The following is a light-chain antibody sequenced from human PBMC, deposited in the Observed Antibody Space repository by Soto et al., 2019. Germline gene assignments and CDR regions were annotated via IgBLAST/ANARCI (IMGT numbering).Light chain of an antibody. J-gene: IGLJ2*01. CDR2: DVS. CDR1: SSDVGGYNY. V-gene: IGLV2-14*01. Sequence: QSALTQPASVSGSPGQSITISCTGTSSDVGGYNYVSWYQQYPGKAPKLLIYDVSNRPSGVSNRFSGSKSGNTASLTISGLQAEDEADYYCSSYTFSRDVVFGGGTKLTV. CDR3: SSYTFSRDVV.